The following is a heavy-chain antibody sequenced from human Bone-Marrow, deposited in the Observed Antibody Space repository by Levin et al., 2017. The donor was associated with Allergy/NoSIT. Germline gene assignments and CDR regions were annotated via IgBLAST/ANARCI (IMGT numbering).Heavy chain of an antibody. CDR3: ARGSSGSDYYMDV. D-gene: IGHD6-6*01. J-gene: IGHJ6*03. CDR2: IWSDGTKK. CDR1: GFTFSNFG. Sequence: GGSLRLSCAASGFTFSNFGMHWARQAPGKGLEWVAVIWSDGTKKYYADSVKGRFTISRDNSKNTLDLQMNSLRAGDTGVYYCARGSSGSDYYMDVWGKGTTVTVSS. V-gene: IGHV3-33*01.